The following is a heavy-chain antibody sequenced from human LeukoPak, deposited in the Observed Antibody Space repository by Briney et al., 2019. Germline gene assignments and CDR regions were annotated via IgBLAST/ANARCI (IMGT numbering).Heavy chain of an antibody. CDR1: GYTFTSYY. CDR2: INPSGGST. CDR3: ARGRAVSKWELALDY. D-gene: IGHD1-26*01. V-gene: IGHV1-46*01. Sequence: ASVKVSCKASGYTFTSYYMHWVRQAPGQGLEWMGIINPSGGSTSYAQKFQGRVTVTRDMSTSTVYMELSSLRSEDTAVYYCARGRAVSKWELALDYWGQGTLVTVSS. J-gene: IGHJ4*02.